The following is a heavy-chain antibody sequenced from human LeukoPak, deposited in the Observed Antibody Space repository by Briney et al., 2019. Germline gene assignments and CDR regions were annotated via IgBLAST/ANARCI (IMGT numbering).Heavy chain of an antibody. CDR3: ARHLGRDYFDY. V-gene: IGHV4-39*01. J-gene: IGHJ4*02. CDR1: GGSISNSSYY. Sequence: KPSETLSLTCTVSGGSISNSSYYWGWIRQPPGKGLEWIGSIYYSGSTYYNPSLKSRVTISVDTSKNQFSLKLSSVTAADTAVYYCARHLGRDYFDYWGQGTLVTVSS. CDR2: IYYSGST. D-gene: IGHD1-26*01.